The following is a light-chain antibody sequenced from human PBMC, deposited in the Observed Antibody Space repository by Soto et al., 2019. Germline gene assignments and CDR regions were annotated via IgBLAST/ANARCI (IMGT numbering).Light chain of an antibody. J-gene: IGKJ2*01. CDR2: AAS. Sequence: DIQMTQSPSSLSVSVGDRVTITCRASQSITNYLNWYQQKPGKAPKLLVYAASSLQSGVPSRFSADGSGTDFTLTISSLHPEDFASYYCQQSDSYPYTFGQGTKLELK. V-gene: IGKV1-39*01. CDR3: QQSDSYPYT. CDR1: QSITNY.